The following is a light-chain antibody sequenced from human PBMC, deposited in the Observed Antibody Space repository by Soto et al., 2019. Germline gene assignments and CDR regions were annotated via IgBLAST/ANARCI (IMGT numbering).Light chain of an antibody. Sequence: QSALTQPPSASGSPGQSVTISCTGTKNDIGVYDFVSWYQHHPGKAPRLIIYEVVQRPSGVPDRFSGSKSGNTASLTVSGLQAAVEADYSCKSYAGSNTYVFGSGTKVTVL. CDR3: KSYAGSNTYV. CDR2: EVV. J-gene: IGLJ1*01. CDR1: KNDIGVYDF. V-gene: IGLV2-8*01.